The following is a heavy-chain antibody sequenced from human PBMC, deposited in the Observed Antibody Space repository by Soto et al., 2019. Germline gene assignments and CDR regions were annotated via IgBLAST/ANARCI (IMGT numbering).Heavy chain of an antibody. CDR3: SGSIAAAGSRSGVDY. CDR1: GGSISSSSYY. V-gene: IGHV4-39*01. CDR2: IYYSGST. J-gene: IGHJ4*02. D-gene: IGHD6-13*01. Sequence: SETLSLTCTVSGGSISSSSYYWGWIRQPPGKGLEWIGSIYYSGSTYYNPSLKSRVTISVDTSKNQFSLKLSSVTAADTAVYYCSGSIAAAGSRSGVDYWGQGTLVTVSS.